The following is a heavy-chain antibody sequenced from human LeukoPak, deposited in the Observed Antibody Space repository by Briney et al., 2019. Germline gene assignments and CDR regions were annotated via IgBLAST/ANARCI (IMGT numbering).Heavy chain of an antibody. CDR1: GYSFTSYW. CDR3: ARATGDYGDPFDI. Sequence: GESLKISCKGSGYSFTSYWIGWMRQMPGKGLEWMGIIYPGDSDTRYSPSFQGQVTISADKSISTAYLQWSSLKASDTAMYYCARATGDYGDPFDIWGQGTMVTVSS. V-gene: IGHV5-51*01. J-gene: IGHJ3*02. CDR2: IYPGDSDT. D-gene: IGHD4-17*01.